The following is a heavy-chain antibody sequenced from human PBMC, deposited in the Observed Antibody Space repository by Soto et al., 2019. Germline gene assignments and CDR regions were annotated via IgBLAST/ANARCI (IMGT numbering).Heavy chain of an antibody. CDR2: ISSDGNNK. Sequence: VHLVQSGGGVVQPGGSLRLSCVASGFTFSTDAMHWVRQAPGKGLEWVSAISSDGNNKDYGDSVKGWFTISRDNSKNMPDLQTKSLRAEETAVYYCARDWVVYNGSGDFSEYLDYWGQGTVVSVYS. J-gene: IGHJ4*02. CDR3: ARDWVVYNGSGDFSEYLDY. CDR1: GFTFSTDA. V-gene: IGHV3-30*03. D-gene: IGHD3-22*01.